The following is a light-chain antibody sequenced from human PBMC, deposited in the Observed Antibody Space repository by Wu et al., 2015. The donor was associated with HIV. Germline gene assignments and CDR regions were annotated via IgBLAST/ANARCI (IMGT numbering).Light chain of an antibody. CDR1: QSVSSN. CDR2: GAS. Sequence: EIVMTQSPATLSVSPGERATLSCRASQSVSSNLAWYQQKPGQAPRLLIYGASTRATGIPDRFSGSGSGTDFTLTISRLEPEDFAVYYCQQGYSFGQGTKLEI. CDR3: QQGYS. V-gene: IGKV3D-15*01. J-gene: IGKJ2*03.